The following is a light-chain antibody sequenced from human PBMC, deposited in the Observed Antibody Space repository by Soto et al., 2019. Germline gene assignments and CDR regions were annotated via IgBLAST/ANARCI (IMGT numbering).Light chain of an antibody. CDR3: AAWDGSLNGWV. CDR2: SND. J-gene: IGLJ2*01. CDR1: SSNIGSNT. V-gene: IGLV1-44*01. Sequence: VLTQAPSASGTPGQRVTISCSGSSSNIGSNTVSWYQQVPGTAPKLLIYSNDQRPSGVPDRFSGSKSGTSASLAIGGLQSEDEADYYCAAWDGSLNGWVFGGGTKVTVL.